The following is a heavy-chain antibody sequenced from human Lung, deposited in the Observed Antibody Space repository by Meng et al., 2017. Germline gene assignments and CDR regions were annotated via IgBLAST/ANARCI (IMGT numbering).Heavy chain of an antibody. D-gene: IGHD2-15*01. CDR1: PYTFPPA. CDR3: ARGSVGDYCSGGGSCYHFDH. J-gene: IGHJ4*02. V-gene: IGHV1-8*01. CDR2: LHPLPLHT. Sequence: VQLLQAGPHLPRPGPSLPVSSKPSPYTFPPALTFVRQSPLHALAFLSSLHPLPLHTFSAQKFQGRVTMTRDTSISTAYMELSSLRSEDTAVYYCARGSVGDYCSGGGSCYHFDHWGQGTLVTVSS.